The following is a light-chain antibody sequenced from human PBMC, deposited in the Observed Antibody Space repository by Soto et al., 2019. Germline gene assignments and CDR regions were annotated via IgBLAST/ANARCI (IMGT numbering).Light chain of an antibody. J-gene: IGKJ3*01. CDR1: QSVANNH. V-gene: IGKV3-20*01. CDR3: HHYGRSPIFT. Sequence: EVVLTQSPGTLSLSAGERATLSCRASQSVANNHLAWYQQRPGQAPRLLLYAASTRAAGIPDRFSGSGSGTDFTLTISRLEPEDFGVFFCHHYGRSPIFTFGPGTTVDMK. CDR2: AAS.